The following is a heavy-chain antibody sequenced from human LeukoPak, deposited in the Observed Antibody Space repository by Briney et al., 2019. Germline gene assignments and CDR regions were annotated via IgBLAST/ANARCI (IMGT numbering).Heavy chain of an antibody. J-gene: IGHJ5*02. CDR3: ARVVWFGELMEYDWFDP. Sequence: SETLSLTCTVSGGSISSYYWSWIRQPAGKGLEWIGRIYTSGSTNYDPSLKSRVTMSVDTSKNQFSLKLSSVTAADTAVYYCARVVWFGELMEYDWFDPWGQGTLVTVSS. D-gene: IGHD3-10*01. CDR1: GGSISSYY. V-gene: IGHV4-4*07. CDR2: IYTSGST.